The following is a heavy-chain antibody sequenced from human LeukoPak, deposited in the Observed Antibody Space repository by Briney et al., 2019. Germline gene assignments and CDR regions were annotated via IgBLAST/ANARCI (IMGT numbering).Heavy chain of an antibody. CDR3: ARHEIRIYYGSGTLNWFDP. D-gene: IGHD3-10*01. CDR1: GGSISSSGYY. V-gene: IGHV4-39*01. J-gene: IGHJ5*02. CDR2: IYYSGRT. Sequence: SETLSLTCTVSGGSISSSGYYWGWIRQPPGKGLEWIGSIYYSGRTYYNPSLKSRVTMSADTSRNQFSLKLSSVTAADTAVYYCARHEIRIYYGSGTLNWFDPWGQGTLVTVSS.